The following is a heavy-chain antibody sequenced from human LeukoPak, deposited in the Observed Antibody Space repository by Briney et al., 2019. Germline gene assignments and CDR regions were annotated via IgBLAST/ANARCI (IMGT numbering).Heavy chain of an antibody. CDR1: GFTFSSHW. CDR2: IKQDGGVK. V-gene: IGHV3-7*01. J-gene: IGHJ4*02. CDR3: ARTDTRSLGYFDF. D-gene: IGHD1-26*01. Sequence: PGGSLRLSCSASGFTFSSHWMSWVRQAPGKGLEWVANIKQDGGVKQYVDSVKGRFTVSGDNAENSLYLQMDSLRVEDTAVYFCARTDTRSLGYFDFWGQGTLVTVSS.